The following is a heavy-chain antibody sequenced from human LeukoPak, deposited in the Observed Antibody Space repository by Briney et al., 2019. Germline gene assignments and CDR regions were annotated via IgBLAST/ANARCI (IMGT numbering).Heavy chain of an antibody. D-gene: IGHD1-26*01. V-gene: IGHV3-48*04. J-gene: IGHJ5*02. CDR3: ARAPKFRLVGVPKGPFDP. Sequence: GGSLRLSCAASGFTFSSYSMNWVRQAPGKGLEWVSYISSSSSTIYYADSVKGRFTISRDNAKNSLYLQMNSLRAEDTAVYYCARAPKFRLVGVPKGPFDPWGQGSLVTVSS. CDR1: GFTFSSYS. CDR2: ISSSSSTI.